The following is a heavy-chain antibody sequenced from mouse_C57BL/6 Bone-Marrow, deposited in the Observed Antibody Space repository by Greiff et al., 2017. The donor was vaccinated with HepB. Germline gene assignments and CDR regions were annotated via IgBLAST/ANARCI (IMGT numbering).Heavy chain of an antibody. D-gene: IGHD4-1*02. Sequence: DVKLVESEGGLVQPGSSMKLSCTASGFTFSDYYMAWVRQVPEKGLEWVANINYDGSSTYYLDSLKSRFIISRDNAKNILYLQMSSLKSEDTATYYCARPTGTDYYAMDYWGQGTSVTVSS. J-gene: IGHJ4*01. V-gene: IGHV5-16*01. CDR2: INYDGSST. CDR1: GFTFSDYY. CDR3: ARPTGTDYYAMDY.